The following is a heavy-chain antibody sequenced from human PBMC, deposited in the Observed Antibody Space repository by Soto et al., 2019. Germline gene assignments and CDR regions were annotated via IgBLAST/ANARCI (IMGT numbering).Heavy chain of an antibody. CDR1: GRSITSYY. J-gene: IGHJ4*02. Sequence: QVVLQESGPGLVKPSETLSLTCSVSGRSITSYYWSWVRQPPGKGLEWIGYIYDNGITSQNPSLKSRVTMSADPSPNQFSLKLTSVTRADTAVYYCARTYDSNGYANEFVSWRQGILVTVTS. CDR3: ARTYDSNGYANEFVS. D-gene: IGHD3-22*01. V-gene: IGHV4-59*12. CDR2: IYDNGIT.